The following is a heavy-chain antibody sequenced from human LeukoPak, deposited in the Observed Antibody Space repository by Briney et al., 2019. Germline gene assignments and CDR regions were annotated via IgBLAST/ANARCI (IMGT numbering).Heavy chain of an antibody. Sequence: ASVRVSCKASGYTFTSYAMHWVRQAPGQRLEWMGGISAYNGNTNYAQKLQGRVTMTTDTSTSTAYMELRSLRSDDTAVYYCARAPLGWELLVDPWGQGTLVTVSS. J-gene: IGHJ5*02. D-gene: IGHD1-26*01. CDR1: GYTFTSYA. CDR3: ARAPLGWELLVDP. CDR2: ISAYNGNT. V-gene: IGHV1-18*01.